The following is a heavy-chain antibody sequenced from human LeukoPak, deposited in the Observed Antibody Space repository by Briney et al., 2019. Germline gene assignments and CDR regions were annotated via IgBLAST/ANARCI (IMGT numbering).Heavy chain of an antibody. J-gene: IGHJ4*02. CDR1: GFTFSSYA. CDR3: AEDDYGDPYYFDY. D-gene: IGHD4-17*01. V-gene: IGHV3-23*01. Sequence: GGSLRLSCAASGFTFSSYAMSWVRQAPGKGLEWVSAISGSGGSTYYADSVKGRFTISRDNSKNTLYLQMNSLRAEDTAVYYCAEDDYGDPYYFDYWGQGTLVTVSS. CDR2: ISGSGGST.